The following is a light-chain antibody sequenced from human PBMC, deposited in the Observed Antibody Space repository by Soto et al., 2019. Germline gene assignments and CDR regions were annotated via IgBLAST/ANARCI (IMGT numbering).Light chain of an antibody. CDR3: QQYYSTPRT. J-gene: IGKJ1*01. CDR1: QSVLYSPNNKNY. Sequence: DIVMTQSPDSLAVSLGERATINCKSSQSVLYSPNNKNYLAWYQQKPGQSPKLLIYWASTRESGVPDRFSGSGSGTDFTLTINSLQAEDVAVYYCQQYYSTPRTFGQGTKVDI. CDR2: WAS. V-gene: IGKV4-1*01.